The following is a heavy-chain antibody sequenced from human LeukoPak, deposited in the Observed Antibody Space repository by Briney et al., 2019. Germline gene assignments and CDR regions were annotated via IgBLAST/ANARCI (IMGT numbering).Heavy chain of an antibody. CDR2: ISDHGKSR. CDR3: ARARIAAPLLDY. D-gene: IGHD6-13*01. J-gene: IGHJ4*02. V-gene: IGHV3-48*03. CDR1: GFTFSRYW. Sequence: GGSLRLSCAASGFTFSRYWMHWVRQTPGKGLEWVSYISDHGKSRNYVDSVKGRFAISRDNAKNSLYLQMNSLRVEDTAVYFCARARIAAPLLDYWGQGSLVTVSS.